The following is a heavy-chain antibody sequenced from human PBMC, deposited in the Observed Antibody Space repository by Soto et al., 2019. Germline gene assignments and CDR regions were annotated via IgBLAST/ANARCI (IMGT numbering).Heavy chain of an antibody. CDR2: ISSSSSYI. D-gene: IGHD2-15*01. CDR1: GFTFSSYS. CDR3: AAEYCSGGSCYSGLPVGY. Sequence: GGSLRLSCAASGFTFSSYSMNWVRQAPGKGLEWVSSISSSSSYIYYADSVKGRFTISRDNAKNSLYLQMNSLRAEDTAVYYCAAEYCSGGSCYSGLPVGYWGQGTLVTVSS. V-gene: IGHV3-21*01. J-gene: IGHJ4*02.